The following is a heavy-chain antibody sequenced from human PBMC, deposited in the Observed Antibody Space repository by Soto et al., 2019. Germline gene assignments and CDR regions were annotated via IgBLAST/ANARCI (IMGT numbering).Heavy chain of an antibody. CDR3: AREGGFGELLFSGDDAFDI. CDR1: GYTFTGYY. CDR2: INPNSGGT. D-gene: IGHD3-10*01. V-gene: IGHV1-2*04. J-gene: IGHJ3*02. Sequence: ASVKVSCKASGYTFTGYYMHWVRQAPGQGLEWMGWINPNSGGTNYAQKFQGWVTMTRDTSISTAYMELSRLRSDDPAVYYCAREGGFGELLFSGDDAFDIWGQGTMVTVSS.